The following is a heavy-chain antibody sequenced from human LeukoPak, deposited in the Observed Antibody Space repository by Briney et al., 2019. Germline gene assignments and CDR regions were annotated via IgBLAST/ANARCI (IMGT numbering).Heavy chain of an antibody. Sequence: SVKVSCKASGGTFSSYAISWVRQAPGQGLEWMGGIIPIFGTANYAQKFQGRVTITADESTSTAYMELSSLRSEDTAVYYCARDKREQGGYSSGWLDYWGQGTLVTVSS. CDR3: ARDKREQGGYSSGWLDY. CDR1: GGTFSSYA. CDR2: IIPIFGTA. D-gene: IGHD6-19*01. V-gene: IGHV1-69*01. J-gene: IGHJ4*02.